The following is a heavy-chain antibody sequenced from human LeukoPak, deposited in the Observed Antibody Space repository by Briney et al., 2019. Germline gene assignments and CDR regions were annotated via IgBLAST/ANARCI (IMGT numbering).Heavy chain of an antibody. V-gene: IGHV3-74*01. CDR3: AKSPDVVIERIGTTFDR. CDR2: INTDGSGK. J-gene: IGHJ5*02. D-gene: IGHD3-16*02. Sequence: GGSLRLSCAASGFTFSNYWMHWVRQAPGKGLVWVSRINTDGSGKNYADSVKGRFTISRDNAKSTLYLQMNSLRAEDTAMYFCAKSPDVVIERIGTTFDRWGQGTPVTVS. CDR1: GFTFSNYW.